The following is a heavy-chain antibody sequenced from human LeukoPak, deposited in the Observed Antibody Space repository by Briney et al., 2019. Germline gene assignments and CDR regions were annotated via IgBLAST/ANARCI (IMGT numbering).Heavy chain of an antibody. CDR1: GFTFSDYY. V-gene: IGHV3-11*04. Sequence: PGGSLRLSCAASGFTFSDYYMSWIRKAPGKGLGWVSYISSSGSTIYYADSVKGRFTISRDNAKNSLYLQMNSLRAEDTAVYYCASARARQAADYWGQGTLVTVSS. CDR2: ISSSGSTI. CDR3: ASARARQAADY. J-gene: IGHJ4*02. D-gene: IGHD2-15*01.